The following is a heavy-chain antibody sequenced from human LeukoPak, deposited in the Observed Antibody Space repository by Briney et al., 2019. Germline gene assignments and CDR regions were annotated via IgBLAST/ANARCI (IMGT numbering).Heavy chain of an antibody. CDR1: GFTFSSYE. J-gene: IGHJ6*03. D-gene: IGHD3-22*01. CDR2: ISSSGSTI. CDR3: ARVGDSSGYYLWPYYYYYMDV. Sequence: PGGSLRLSCAASGFTFSSYEMNWGRQAPGKGRECVSYISSSGSTIYYADSVKGRFTISRDNAKNSLYLQMNSLRAEDTAVYYCARVGDSSGYYLWPYYYYYMDVWGKGTTVTVSS. V-gene: IGHV3-48*03.